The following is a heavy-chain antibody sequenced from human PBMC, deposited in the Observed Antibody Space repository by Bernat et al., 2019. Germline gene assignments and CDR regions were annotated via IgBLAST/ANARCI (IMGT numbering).Heavy chain of an antibody. CDR2: IYTSGST. V-gene: IGHV4-61*02. J-gene: IGHJ6*02. CDR3: ARVSGYNYYYGMDV. Sequence: QVQLQESGPGLVKPSQTLSLTCTVSGGSISRGSYYWSWIRQPAGKGLEWIGRIYTSGSTNYNPSLKSRVTISVDTSKNQFSLKLSSVTAADTTVYYCARVSGYNYYYGMDVWGQGTTVTVSS. D-gene: IGHD7-27*01. CDR1: GGSISRGSYY.